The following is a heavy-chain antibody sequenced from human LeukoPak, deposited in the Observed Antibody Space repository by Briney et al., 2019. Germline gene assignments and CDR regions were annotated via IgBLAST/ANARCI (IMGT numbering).Heavy chain of an antibody. CDR2: IYSGGGT. CDR3: ARGNSCSGGSCSYYFDY. Sequence: GSLRPSCAASGFIVSSNYMTWVRQAPGKGLEWVSVIYSGGGTYYADSVKGRFTISRDNSKNTLYLQMNSLRAEDTAVYYCARGNSCSGGSCSYYFDYWGQGTLVTVSS. CDR1: GFIVSSNY. D-gene: IGHD2-15*01. V-gene: IGHV3-66*01. J-gene: IGHJ4*02.